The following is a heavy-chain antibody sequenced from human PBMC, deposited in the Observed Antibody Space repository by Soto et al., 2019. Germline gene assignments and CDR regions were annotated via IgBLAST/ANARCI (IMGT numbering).Heavy chain of an antibody. CDR1: GDSMSSYY. V-gene: IGHV4-59*01. CDR2: IYYSGTT. Sequence: QVQLQESGPGLLKPSETLSLTCTVSGDSMSSYYWNWIRQTPGKGLEWIGNIYYSGTTYYNPSLKRRVTISVDTSKNQFSLELRSMAAADTAMYYCARGAYKYYYYGMDVWGQGTTITVSS. D-gene: IGHD1-1*01. CDR3: ARGAYKYYYYGMDV. J-gene: IGHJ6*02.